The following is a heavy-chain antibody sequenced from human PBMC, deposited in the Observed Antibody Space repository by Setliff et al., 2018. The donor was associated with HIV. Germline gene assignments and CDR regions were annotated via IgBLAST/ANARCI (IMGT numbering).Heavy chain of an antibody. D-gene: IGHD5-12*01. CDR1: GYSISSGCY. Sequence: SETLSLTCAVSGYSISSGCYWGWIRQPPGKGLEWIGSMYHTGSTYYSPSLNSRFTISVDTSKNQFSLKLRSVTAADTAVYYCARQPLYNDYDWRSYYFDYWGQGTTVTVSS. CDR2: MYHTGST. J-gene: IGHJ4*03. V-gene: IGHV4-38-2*01. CDR3: ARQPLYNDYDWRSYYFDY.